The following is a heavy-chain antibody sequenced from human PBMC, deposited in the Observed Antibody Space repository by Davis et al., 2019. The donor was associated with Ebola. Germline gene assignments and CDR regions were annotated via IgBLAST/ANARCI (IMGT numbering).Heavy chain of an antibody. V-gene: IGHV3-23*01. CDR2: ISGSGGST. CDR1: VITFRSYA. J-gene: IGHJ6*04. D-gene: IGHD3-3*01. Sequence: GGSLRLSCTDSVITFRSYAMTWVRQAPGKGLEWVSAISGSGGSTYYADSVKGRFTISRDNSKKTLYLQMNSLRAEDTAVYYCEKSGLSFGVVKYHYGMDVWGKGTTVTVSS. CDR3: EKSGLSFGVVKYHYGMDV.